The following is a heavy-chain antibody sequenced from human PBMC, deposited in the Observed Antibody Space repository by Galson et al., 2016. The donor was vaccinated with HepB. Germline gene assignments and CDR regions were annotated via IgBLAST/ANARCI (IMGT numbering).Heavy chain of an antibody. CDR3: VREGRITASGMDV. CDR1: GITFTNYW. Sequence: SLRLSCADSGITFTNYWMDWVRQVPGRGLEWVSRIDPQGGSIKYVDSVKGRFTISRYNAKDTLYLQMNSLRVDDTAVYYCVREGRITASGMDVWGQGTTVTVSS. J-gene: IGHJ6*02. CDR2: IDPQGGSI. V-gene: IGHV3-74*01. D-gene: IGHD5-18*01.